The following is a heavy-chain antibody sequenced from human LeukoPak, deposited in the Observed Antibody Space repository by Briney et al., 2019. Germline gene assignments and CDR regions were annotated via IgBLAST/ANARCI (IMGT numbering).Heavy chain of an antibody. CDR2: INSANGNT. J-gene: IGHJ4*02. Sequence: ASVKVSCKASGYTFANYAMHWVRQAPGQSLEWMGWINSANGNTKYSQKFQGRVTITRDTSASTAYMELSSLRSEDTAVYYCARAGTTTDFDYWGQGTLVTVSS. V-gene: IGHV1-3*04. D-gene: IGHD1-1*01. CDR3: ARAGTTTDFDY. CDR1: GYTFANYA.